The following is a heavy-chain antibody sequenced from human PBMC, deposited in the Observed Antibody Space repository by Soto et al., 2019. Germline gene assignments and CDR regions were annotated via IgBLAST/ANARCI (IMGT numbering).Heavy chain of an antibody. CDR3: ARARSMETNYYYGRDV. CDR1: GFTVSSNY. D-gene: IGHD1-1*01. Sequence: PGGSLRLSCAASGFTVSSNYMSWVRQAPGKGLEWVSVIYSGGSTYYADSVKGRFTISRDNSKNTLYLQMNSLRAEDTAVYYCARARSMETNYYYGRDVWGQGTTVTVSS. CDR2: IYSGGST. J-gene: IGHJ6*02. V-gene: IGHV3-53*01.